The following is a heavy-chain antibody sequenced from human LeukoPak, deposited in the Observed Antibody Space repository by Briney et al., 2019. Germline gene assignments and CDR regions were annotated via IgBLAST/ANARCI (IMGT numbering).Heavy chain of an antibody. Sequence: GGSLRLSCAASGFTFSSYAMHWVRQAPGKGLEWVAVISYDGSNKYYADSVKGRFSISRDNSENTLYLQMNSLRAEDTAVYYCAKATGYLLWGQGTLVTVSS. CDR2: ISYDGSNK. D-gene: IGHD1-14*01. V-gene: IGHV3-30*04. CDR3: AKATGYLL. CDR1: GFTFSSYA. J-gene: IGHJ4*02.